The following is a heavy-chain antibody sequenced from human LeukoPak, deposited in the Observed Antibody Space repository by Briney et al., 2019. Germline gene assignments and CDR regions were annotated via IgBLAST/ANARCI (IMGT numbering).Heavy chain of an antibody. CDR3: ATQRNFWSGSSDAFDI. D-gene: IGHD3-3*01. CDR2: IYHSGTT. J-gene: IGHJ3*02. CDR1: AYSISSGYY. Sequence: PSETLSLTCTVSAYSISSGYYWGWIRQPPGKGLEWIGSIYHSGTTSYNPSLKSRVTISVDTSKNQFSLKLSSVTAADTAVYYCATQRNFWSGSSDAFDIWGQGTMVTVSS. V-gene: IGHV4-38-2*02.